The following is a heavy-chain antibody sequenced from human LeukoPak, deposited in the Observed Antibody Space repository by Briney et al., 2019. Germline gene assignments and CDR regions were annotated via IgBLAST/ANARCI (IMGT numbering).Heavy chain of an antibody. D-gene: IGHD2-2*01. CDR2: IYYSGST. J-gene: IGHJ4*02. CDR1: GGSISSYY. CDR3: ARPRYCSSTSCRPFDY. V-gene: IGHV4-59*08. Sequence: SETVSLTCTVSGGSISSYYWSWIRQPPGKGLEWIGYIYYSGSTNYNPSLKSRVTISVDTSKNQFSLKLSSVTAADTAVYYCARPRYCSSTSCRPFDYWGQGTLVTVSS.